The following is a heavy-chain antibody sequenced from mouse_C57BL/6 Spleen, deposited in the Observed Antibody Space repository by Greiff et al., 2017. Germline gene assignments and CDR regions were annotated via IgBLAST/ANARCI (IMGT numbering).Heavy chain of an antibody. CDR3: ARWGGQLRLRNYAMDY. D-gene: IGHD3-2*02. CDR2: INPNNGGT. CDR1: GYTFTDYY. J-gene: IGHJ4*01. Sequence: EVKLQQSGPELVKPGASVKISCKASGYTFTDYYMNWVKQSHGKSLEWIGDINPNNGGTSYNQKFKGTATLTVDKSSSTAYMELRSLTSEDSAVYYGARWGGQLRLRNYAMDYWGQGTSVTVSS. V-gene: IGHV1-26*01.